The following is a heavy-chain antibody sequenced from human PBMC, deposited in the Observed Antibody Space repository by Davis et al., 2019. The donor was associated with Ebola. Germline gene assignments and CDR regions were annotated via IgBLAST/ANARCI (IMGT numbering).Heavy chain of an antibody. CDR1: GGSISSSSYY. CDR3: AREMKPRGYYDSSGPIDY. D-gene: IGHD3-22*01. Sequence: SETLSLTCTVSGGSISSSSYYWGWIRQPPGKGLEWIGSIYYSGSTYYNPSLKSRVTISVDTSKNQFSLKLSSVTAADTAVYYCAREMKPRGYYDSSGPIDYWGQGTLVTVSS. J-gene: IGHJ4*02. V-gene: IGHV4-39*02. CDR2: IYYSGST.